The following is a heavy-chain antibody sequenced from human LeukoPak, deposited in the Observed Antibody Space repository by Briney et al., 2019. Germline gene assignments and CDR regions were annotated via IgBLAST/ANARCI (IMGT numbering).Heavy chain of an antibody. CDR1: GLTFSSYG. D-gene: IGHD3-10*01. J-gene: IGHJ4*02. CDR3: AKVMGRRLLWFGDGNYFDY. V-gene: IGHV3-30*18. CDR2: ISYDGSNK. Sequence: GGSLRLSCAASGLTFSSYGMHWVRQAPGKGLEWVAVISYDGSNKYYSDSVRSRFTISRDNSKNTLYLQMNSLRAEDTAVYYCAKVMGRRLLWFGDGNYFDYWGQGTLVTVSS.